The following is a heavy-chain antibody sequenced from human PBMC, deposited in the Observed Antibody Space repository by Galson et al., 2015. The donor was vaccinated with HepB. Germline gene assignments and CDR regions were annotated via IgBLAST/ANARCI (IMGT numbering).Heavy chain of an antibody. CDR1: GFTFSGSA. Sequence: SLRLSCAASGFTFSGSAMHWVRQASGKGLEWVGRIRSKANSYATAYAASVKGRFTISRDDSKNTAYLQMNSLKTEDTAVYYCTRQPGYYDFWSGYRGDAFDIWGQGTMVTVSS. J-gene: IGHJ3*02. CDR3: TRQPGYYDFWSGYRGDAFDI. V-gene: IGHV3-73*01. D-gene: IGHD3-3*01. CDR2: IRSKANSYAT.